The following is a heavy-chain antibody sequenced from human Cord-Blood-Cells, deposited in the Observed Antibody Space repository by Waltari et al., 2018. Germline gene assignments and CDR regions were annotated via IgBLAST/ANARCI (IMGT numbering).Heavy chain of an antibody. D-gene: IGHD6-19*01. V-gene: IGHV4-34*01. CDR3: ARGRYNSPNAFDI. Sequence: QVQLQQWGAGLLKPSETLSLTCAVYGGSFSGYYWSWIRQPPGKGLEWIGEINHSGSTNYNPSLKSRVTISVDTSKNQFSLKLSSVTASDTAVYYCARGRYNSPNAFDIWGQGTMVTVSS. CDR2: INHSGST. CDR1: GGSFSGYY. J-gene: IGHJ3*02.